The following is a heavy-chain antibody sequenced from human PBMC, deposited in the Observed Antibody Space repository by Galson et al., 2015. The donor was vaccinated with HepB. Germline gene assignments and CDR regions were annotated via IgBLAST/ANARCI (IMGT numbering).Heavy chain of an antibody. Sequence: SLRLSCAASGFTFSNAWMNWVRQAPGKGLEWVGRIKSKTAGGTTEYAAPVKGRFTISRDDSKNTLYLQMNSLKTEDTAVYHCTVGTPGSSWTRFDYWGQGTPVTVSS. CDR3: TVGTPGSSWTRFDY. J-gene: IGHJ4*02. V-gene: IGHV3-15*01. D-gene: IGHD6-13*01. CDR1: GFTFSNAW. CDR2: IKSKTAGGTT.